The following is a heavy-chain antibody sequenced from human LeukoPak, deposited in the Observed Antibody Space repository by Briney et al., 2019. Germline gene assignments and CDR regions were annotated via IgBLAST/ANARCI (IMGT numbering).Heavy chain of an antibody. CDR3: ARDENWGSDY. CDR2: IKEDGSEK. CDR1: GFAFTNAW. J-gene: IGHJ4*02. V-gene: IGHV3-7*01. Sequence: GGSLRLSCAASGFAFTNAWMSWVRQAPGKGLEWVANIKEDGSEKYYVDAVKGRFTISRDNAKNSLYLQMSSLRADDTAVYYCARDENWGSDYWGQGILVTVSS. D-gene: IGHD3-16*01.